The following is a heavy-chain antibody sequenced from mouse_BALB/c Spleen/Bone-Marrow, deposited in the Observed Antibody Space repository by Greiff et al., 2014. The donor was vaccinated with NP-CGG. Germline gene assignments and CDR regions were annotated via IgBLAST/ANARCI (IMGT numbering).Heavy chain of an antibody. D-gene: IGHD2-4*01. CDR3: ARGDDYDPFAY. CDR1: GYTFTSYW. CDR2: IAPGSGST. J-gene: IGHJ3*01. Sequence: DLVKPGASVKLSCKASGYTFTSYWINWIKQRPGQGLEWIGRIAPGSGSTYYNEMFKGKATLTVDISSSTAYIQLSSLSSEDSAVYFCARGDDYDPFAYWGQGTLVTVSA. V-gene: IGHV1S41*01.